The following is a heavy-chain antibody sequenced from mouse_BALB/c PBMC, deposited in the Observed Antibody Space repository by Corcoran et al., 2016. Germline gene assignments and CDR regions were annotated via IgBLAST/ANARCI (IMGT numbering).Heavy chain of an antibody. CDR3: ARRAFGEDYFDY. CDR1: GYTFTDYN. D-gene: IGHD3-1*01. V-gene: IGHV1-18*01. Sequence: EVLLQQSGPELVKPGASVKIPCKASGYTFTDYNMDWVKQSHGKSLEWIGDINPNNGGTIYNQKFKGKATLTVDKSSSTAYMELRSLTSEDTAVYYCARRAFGEDYFDYWGQGTTLTVSS. CDR2: INPNNGGT. J-gene: IGHJ2*01.